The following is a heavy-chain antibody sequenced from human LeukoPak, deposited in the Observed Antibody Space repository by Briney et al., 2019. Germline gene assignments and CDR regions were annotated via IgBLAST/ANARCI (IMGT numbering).Heavy chain of an antibody. J-gene: IGHJ4*02. CDR2: ISGSGGGT. CDR3: AKGGGSGSYYIFDF. Sequence: GGSLRLSCVASGFTFGTYAMNWVRQALGKGLEWVSGISGSGGGTYYGDSVKGRFTISRDNSKNTVYLQMDNLRADDTAVYYCAKGGGSGSYYIFDFWGQGTLVTVSS. D-gene: IGHD3-10*01. V-gene: IGHV3-23*01. CDR1: GFTFGTYA.